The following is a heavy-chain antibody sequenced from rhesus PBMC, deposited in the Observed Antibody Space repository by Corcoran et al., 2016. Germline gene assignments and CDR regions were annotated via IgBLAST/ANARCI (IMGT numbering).Heavy chain of an antibody. CDR1: GGAISGYYY. Sequence: QVQLQQWGEGLVKPSETLSLPCAVYGGAISGYYYWSWIRQHPGKGLEWIGYIYGNGASTNYDPSLKHRVTITKDTSKNQFSLKLSSVTAADTAVYYCAREGSGGPIGRWGQGVLVTVSS. J-gene: IGHJ4*01. V-gene: IGHV4-73*01. CDR3: AREGSGGPIGR. D-gene: IGHD6-31*01. CDR2: IYGNGAST.